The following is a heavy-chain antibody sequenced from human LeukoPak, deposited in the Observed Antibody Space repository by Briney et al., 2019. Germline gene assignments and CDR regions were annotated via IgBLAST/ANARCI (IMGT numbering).Heavy chain of an antibody. CDR3: ARGRAITFGGVTT. J-gene: IGHJ5*02. CDR1: GFTFSSYG. D-gene: IGHD3-16*01. Sequence: GRSLRLSCAASGFTFSSYGMHWVRRAPGKGLEWVAVISYDGSNKYYADSVKGRFTISRDNSKNTLYLQMNSLRAEDTAVYYCARGRAITFGGVTTWGQGTLVTVSS. V-gene: IGHV3-30*03. CDR2: ISYDGSNK.